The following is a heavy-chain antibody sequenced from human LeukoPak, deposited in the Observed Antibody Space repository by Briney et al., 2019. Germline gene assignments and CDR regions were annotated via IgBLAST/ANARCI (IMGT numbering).Heavy chain of an antibody. CDR2: INHSGST. CDR1: GGSFSGYY. V-gene: IGHV4-34*01. J-gene: IGHJ4*02. CDR3: ARGQGVQGYSYAQREGYYFDY. Sequence: SETLSLTCAVYGGSFSGYYWSWIRQPPGKGLEWIGEINHSGSTNYNPSLKSRVTISVDTSKNQFSLKLSSVTAADTAVYYCARGQGVQGYSYAQREGYYFDYWGQGTLVTVSS. D-gene: IGHD5-18*01.